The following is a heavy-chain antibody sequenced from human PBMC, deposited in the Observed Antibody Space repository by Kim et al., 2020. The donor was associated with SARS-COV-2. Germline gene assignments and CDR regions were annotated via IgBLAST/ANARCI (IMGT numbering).Heavy chain of an antibody. J-gene: IGHJ3*02. CDR3: PREEASIQRWSFDAFDI. D-gene: IGHD5-18*01. CDR2: IKQDGSEK. CDR1: GFIFSSYW. Sequence: GGSLRLSCAASGFIFSSYWLSWVRQAPGKGLEWVANIKQDGSEKYYVDPVKGRFTFSRDNAKKSLYLKMNSLRAEDTAGYYCPREEASIQRWSFDAFDIWGQGTMVTVSS. V-gene: IGHV3-7*01.